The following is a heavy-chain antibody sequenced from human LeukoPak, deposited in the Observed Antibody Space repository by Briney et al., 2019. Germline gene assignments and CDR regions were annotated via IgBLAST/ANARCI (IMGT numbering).Heavy chain of an antibody. V-gene: IGHV4-59*08. CDR1: GYSISNAYY. CDR3: ARHSYNYYGLDV. Sequence: SETLSLTCTVSGYSISNAYYWGWIRQPPGKGLEWIGYIYYSGTTNYNPSLKSRVTMSVDTSNNHLSLRLTSVTAADTALYYCARHSYNYYGLDVWGQGTTITVSS. CDR2: IYYSGTT. J-gene: IGHJ6*02.